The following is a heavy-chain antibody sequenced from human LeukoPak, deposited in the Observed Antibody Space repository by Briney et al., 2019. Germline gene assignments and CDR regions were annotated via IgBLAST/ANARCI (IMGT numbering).Heavy chain of an antibody. V-gene: IGHV4-30-2*01. CDR2: IYHSGST. D-gene: IGHD2-8*01. J-gene: IGHJ4*02. Sequence: PSQTLSLTCAVSGGSISSGGYSWSWIRQPLGKGLEWIGYIYHSGSTYYNPSLKSRVTISVDRSKNQFSLKLSSVTAADTAVYYCARAVYVGHFDYWGQGTLVTVSS. CDR3: ARAVYVGHFDY. CDR1: GGSISSGGYS.